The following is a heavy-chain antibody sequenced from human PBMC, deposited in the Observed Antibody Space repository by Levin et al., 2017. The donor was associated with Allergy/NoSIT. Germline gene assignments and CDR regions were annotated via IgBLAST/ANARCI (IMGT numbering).Heavy chain of an antibody. J-gene: IGHJ6*02. V-gene: IGHV4-59*01. D-gene: IGHD4-17*01. CDR2: IYNSGTT. Sequence: SETLSLTCTVSGGSLSSYSWSWIRQLPGRGLEWVGYIYNSGTTNYNSALMSRLTMSLDTSNNQFSLKLRSVTTADTAIYYCASLRPGNYYYYGFDVWGQGATVTVSS. CDR1: GGSLSSYS. CDR3: ASLRPGNYYYYGFDV.